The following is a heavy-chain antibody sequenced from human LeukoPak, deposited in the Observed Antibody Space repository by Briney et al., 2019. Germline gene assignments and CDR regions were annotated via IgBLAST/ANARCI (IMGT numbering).Heavy chain of an antibody. D-gene: IGHD6-19*01. V-gene: IGHV3-21*01. J-gene: IGHJ6*03. Sequence: PGGSLRLSCAASGFTFSNYSMSWVRQAPGKGLEWVSSISSSRSYIFYADSVKGRFTISRDNAKNSLYQQMNSLRAEDTAVYYCARDSVGIAVAGGFYYYMDVWGKGTTVTISS. CDR1: GFTFSNYS. CDR2: ISSSRSYI. CDR3: ARDSVGIAVAGGFYYYMDV.